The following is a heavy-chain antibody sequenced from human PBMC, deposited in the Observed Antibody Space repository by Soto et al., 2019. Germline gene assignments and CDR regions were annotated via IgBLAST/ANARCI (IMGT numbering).Heavy chain of an antibody. CDR3: ARDRRGSSRSGFDY. D-gene: IGHD6-6*01. J-gene: IGHJ4*02. Sequence: QVQLVQSGAEVKKPGASVKVSCKASGYTFTSYGISWVRQAPGRGLEWTGWISAYNGNTNYAQKLQGRVTMTTDTSTSTVYMELRSLRSDDTAVYYCARDRRGSSRSGFDYWGQGTLVTVSS. CDR2: ISAYNGNT. CDR1: GYTFTSYG. V-gene: IGHV1-18*04.